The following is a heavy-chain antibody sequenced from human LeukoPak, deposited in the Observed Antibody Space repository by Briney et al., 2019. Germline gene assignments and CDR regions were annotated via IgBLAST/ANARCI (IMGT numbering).Heavy chain of an antibody. D-gene: IGHD2-15*01. Sequence: SGTPSLTCAVSGGSISSSNWWSWVRQPPGKGLEWIGSIYYSGSTYYNPSLKSRVTISVDTSKNQFSLKLNSVTAADTAVYYCARDERGYSDWFDPWGQGTLAPVSS. V-gene: IGHV4-4*02. J-gene: IGHJ5*02. CDR1: GGSISSSNW. CDR3: ARDERGYSDWFDP. CDR2: IYYSGST.